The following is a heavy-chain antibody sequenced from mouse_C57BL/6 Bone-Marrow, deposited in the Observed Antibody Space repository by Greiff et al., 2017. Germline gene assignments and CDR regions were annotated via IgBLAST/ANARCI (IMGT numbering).Heavy chain of an antibody. J-gene: IGHJ1*03. CDR2: IYPGSGST. V-gene: IGHV1-55*01. Sequence: VQLQQPGAELVKPGASVKMSCKASGYTFTSYWITCVKQRPGQGLEWIGDIYPGSGSTNYNEKFKSKATLTVDTSSSTAYMQLSSLTSVDSAVYDCARPYYSNYWYFDVWGTGTTVTVSS. D-gene: IGHD2-5*01. CDR3: ARPYYSNYWYFDV. CDR1: GYTFTSYW.